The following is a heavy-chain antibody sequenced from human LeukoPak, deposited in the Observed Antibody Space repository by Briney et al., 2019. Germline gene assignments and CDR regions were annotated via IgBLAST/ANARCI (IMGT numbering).Heavy chain of an antibody. D-gene: IGHD5-18*01. J-gene: IGHJ4*02. V-gene: IGHV3-9*03. CDR2: ISWNSGSI. Sequence: GRSLRLSCAASGFTFDDYAMHWVRQAPGKGLEWVSGISWNSGSIGYADSVKGRFTISRDSAKNSLYLQMNSLRAEDMALYYCAKDMGSHGYSYGSFDYWGQGTLVTVSS. CDR3: AKDMGSHGYSYGSFDY. CDR1: GFTFDDYA.